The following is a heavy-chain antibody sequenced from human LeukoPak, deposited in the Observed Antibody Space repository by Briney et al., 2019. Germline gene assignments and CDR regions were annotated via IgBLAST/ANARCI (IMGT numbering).Heavy chain of an antibody. CDR3: ASSPTIGYDSSGYYYYYYGMDV. CDR1: GGSISPHY. Sequence: SETLSLTCTVSGGSISPHYWSWIRQPPGKGLEWIGYIYYNGITSYKPSLKGRVTISVDTSKKQSALKLSSVTDADTAVYYCASSPTIGYDSSGYYYYYYGMDVWGQGTTVTVSS. V-gene: IGHV4-59*11. J-gene: IGHJ6*02. D-gene: IGHD3-22*01. CDR2: IYYNGIT.